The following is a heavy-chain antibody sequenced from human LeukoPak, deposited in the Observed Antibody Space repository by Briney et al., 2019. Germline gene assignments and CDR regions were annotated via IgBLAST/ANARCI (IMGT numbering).Heavy chain of an antibody. J-gene: IGHJ6*03. CDR3: ARLVYGDYGYYYYYYMDV. CDR1: GGSISSYY. CDR2: INHVGST. V-gene: IGHV4-34*01. D-gene: IGHD4-17*01. Sequence: SETLSLTCTVSGGSISSYYWSWIRQSPGKGLEWIGEINHVGSTNYNPSLKSRVTISVDTSKNQFSLKLSSVTAADTAVYYCARLVYGDYGYYYYYYMDVWGKGTTVTISS.